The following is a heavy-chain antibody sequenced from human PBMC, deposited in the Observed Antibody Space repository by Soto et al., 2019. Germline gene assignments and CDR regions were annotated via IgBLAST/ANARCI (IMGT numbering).Heavy chain of an antibody. J-gene: IGHJ4*02. CDR3: AKVHSSDYYYFDY. CDR1: GGSISSGGYY. D-gene: IGHD3-22*01. V-gene: IGHV4-31*03. Sequence: PSETLSLTCTVSGGSISSGGYYWSWIRHHPGKGLEWIGYIYYSGSTYYNPSLKSRVTISVDTSKNQFSLKLSSVTAADTAVYYCAKVHSSDYYYFDYWGQGTLVTVSS. CDR2: IYYSGST.